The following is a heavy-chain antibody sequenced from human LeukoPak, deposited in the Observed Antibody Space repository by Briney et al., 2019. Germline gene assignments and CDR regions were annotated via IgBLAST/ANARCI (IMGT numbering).Heavy chain of an antibody. CDR2: IYHSGIT. J-gene: IGHJ4*02. CDR3: ASTTSDYGVDY. Sequence: PSETLSLTCTVSGYSISSGYYWGWIRQPPGKGLEWIGSIYHSGITYYNPSLKSRVTISVDTSKNQFSLKLSSVTAADTAVYYCASTTSDYGVDYWGQGTLVTVSS. V-gene: IGHV4-38-2*02. D-gene: IGHD4-17*01. CDR1: GYSISSGYY.